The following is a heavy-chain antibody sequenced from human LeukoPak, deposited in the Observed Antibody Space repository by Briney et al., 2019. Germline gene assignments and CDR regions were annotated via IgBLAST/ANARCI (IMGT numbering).Heavy chain of an antibody. D-gene: IGHD1-26*01. CDR3: TKREGPMSGSYDYFDP. CDR1: GGSISGYY. Sequence: SETLSLTCTVSGGSISGYYWSWIRQPPGQGLEWIAYIHSNGYTNYNPSLKSRVTISVDTSKNQFSLKVTSVTAADTAMYYCTKREGPMSGSYDYFDPWGQGTMVTVS. J-gene: IGHJ5*02. CDR2: IHSNGYT. V-gene: IGHV4-4*09.